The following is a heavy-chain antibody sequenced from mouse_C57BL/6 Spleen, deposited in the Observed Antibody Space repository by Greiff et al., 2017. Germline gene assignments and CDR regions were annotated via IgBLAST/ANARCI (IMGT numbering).Heavy chain of an antibody. CDR2: FYPGSGSI. V-gene: IGHV1-62-2*01. Sequence: QVQLQQSGAELVKPGASVKLSCKASGYTFTEYTIHWVKQRSGQGLEWIGWFYPGSGSIKYNEKFKDKATLTADKSSSTVYMELSRLTSEDSAVYFCARHEDTRVITGPSLDYWGQGTTLTVSA. CDR3: ARHEDTRVITGPSLDY. J-gene: IGHJ2*01. D-gene: IGHD4-1*01. CDR1: GYTFTEYT.